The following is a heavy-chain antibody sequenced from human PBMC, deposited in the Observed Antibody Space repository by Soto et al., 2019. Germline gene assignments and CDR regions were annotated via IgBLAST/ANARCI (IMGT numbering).Heavy chain of an antibody. V-gene: IGHV4-30-4*01. CDR2: IYDSGST. J-gene: IGHJ5*02. CDR3: ARDNGVGP. Sequence: QVQLQESGPGLVKPSQTLSLTCTVSGGSISSGDYYWSWIRQPPGKGLEWIGYIYDSGSTYYNSSLKSRVNITLDTPKNQFSLKLTSVTAADTAVYYCARDNGVGPWGQGTLVTVSS. D-gene: IGHD2-8*01. CDR1: GGSISSGDYY.